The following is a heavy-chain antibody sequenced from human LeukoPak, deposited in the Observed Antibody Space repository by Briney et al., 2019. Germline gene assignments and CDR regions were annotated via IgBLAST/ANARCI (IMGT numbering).Heavy chain of an antibody. V-gene: IGHV4-39*07. CDR1: GGSISYSSYY. Sequence: SSETLSLTCTVSGGSISYSSYYWGWIRQPPGKGLEWIGSIYYSGSTYYNPSLKSRVTISVDTSKNQFSLKLSSVTAADTAVYYCARNGFDWLRHYYYMDVWGKGTTVTISS. D-gene: IGHD3-9*01. CDR2: IYYSGST. J-gene: IGHJ6*03. CDR3: ARNGFDWLRHYYYMDV.